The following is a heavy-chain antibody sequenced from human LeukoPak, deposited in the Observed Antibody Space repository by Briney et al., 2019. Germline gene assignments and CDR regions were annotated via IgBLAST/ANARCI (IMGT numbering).Heavy chain of an antibody. V-gene: IGHV3-30-3*01. CDR3: AREITVTAADYGMDV. D-gene: IGHD4-17*01. CDR1: GFTFSNYT. CDR2: ISYDGNNK. Sequence: GGSLRLSCAASGFTFSNYTMHWVRQAPGKGLQWVAVISYDGNNKYYADSVKGRFTISRDNSKNTLYLQMNSLRVEDTAVYYSAREITVTAADYGMDVWGQGTTVTVSS. J-gene: IGHJ6*02.